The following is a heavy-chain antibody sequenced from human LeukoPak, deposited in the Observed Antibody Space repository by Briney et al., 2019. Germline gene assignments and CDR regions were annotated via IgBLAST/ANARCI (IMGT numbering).Heavy chain of an antibody. D-gene: IGHD1-26*01. Sequence: GGSLRLSCAASGFTFSSYAMSWVRQAPGKGLEWVSAISGSGGSTYYADSVKGRFTISRDNSMNTLFLQMNSLRAEDTAVYYCAKDPRGSFTFDYWGQGTLVTVSS. V-gene: IGHV3-23*01. J-gene: IGHJ4*02. CDR1: GFTFSSYA. CDR2: ISGSGGST. CDR3: AKDPRGSFTFDY.